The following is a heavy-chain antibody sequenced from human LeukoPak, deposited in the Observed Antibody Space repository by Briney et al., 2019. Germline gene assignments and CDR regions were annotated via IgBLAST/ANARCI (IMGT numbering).Heavy chain of an antibody. CDR3: ARAPLPRAFDI. CDR1: GGSISSGSYY. Sequence: PSETLSLTCTVSGGSISSGSYYWSWIRQPAGKGLEWIGRIYTSGSTNYNPSLKSRVTISVDTSKNQFSLKLSSVTAADTAVYYCARAPLPRAFDIWGQGTMVTVSS. D-gene: IGHD1-26*01. CDR2: IYTSGST. V-gene: IGHV4-61*02. J-gene: IGHJ3*02.